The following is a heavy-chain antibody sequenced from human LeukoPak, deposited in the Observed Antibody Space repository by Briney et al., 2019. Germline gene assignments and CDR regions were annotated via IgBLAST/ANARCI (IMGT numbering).Heavy chain of an antibody. CDR2: INPNSGGT. Sequence: ASVKVSGKASGYTVTGYYMQWVRQAPGQGRGWMGWINPNSGGTKDAQKFQGWGTVTRDTSISTAYMELSRRRADDPAVYYRASHSYFPSPNSYYYYDHLDVWGKGTTVTVSS. CDR3: ASHSYFPSPNSYYYYDHLDV. CDR1: GYTVTGYY. D-gene: IGHD1-26*01. V-gene: IGHV1-2*04. J-gene: IGHJ6*03.